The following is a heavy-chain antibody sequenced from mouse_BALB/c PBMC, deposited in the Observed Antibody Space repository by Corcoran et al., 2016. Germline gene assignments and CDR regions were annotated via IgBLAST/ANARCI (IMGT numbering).Heavy chain of an antibody. CDR1: GYTFKNYG. Sequence: QIQLVQSGPELKKPGETVKISCTASGYTFKNYGMNWVKQAPGKGLKWMGWINTYTGEPTYADDFKGRFAFSLETSASTAYLQINNLKNEDTATYFCAREPYAMDYWGQGTPVTVSS. J-gene: IGHJ4*01. CDR2: INTYTGEP. CDR3: AREPYAMDY. V-gene: IGHV9-3-1*01.